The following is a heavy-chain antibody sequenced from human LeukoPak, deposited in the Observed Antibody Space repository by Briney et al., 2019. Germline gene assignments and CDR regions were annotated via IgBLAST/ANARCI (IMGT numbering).Heavy chain of an antibody. V-gene: IGHV3-23*01. CDR1: GFIFSTYT. D-gene: IGHD3-10*01. CDR3: AKAKTSGSAYDY. CDR2: INNSGGRT. Sequence: GGSLGLSRAASGFIFSTYTMGWVRQAPGKGLEWVSDINNSGGRTYYADFVKGRFTISRDNSKNTLYLHMSSLRAEDTAIYFCAKAKTSGSAYDYWGQGILVTVSS. J-gene: IGHJ4*02.